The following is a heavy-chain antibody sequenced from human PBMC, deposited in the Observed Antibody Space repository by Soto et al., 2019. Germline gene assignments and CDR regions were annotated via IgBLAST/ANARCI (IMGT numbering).Heavy chain of an antibody. Sequence: GGSLRLSCAASGFTFSSYGMHWVRQAPGKGLEWVAVIWFDGSNKFYADSVKGRFTISRDNSKNTVSLQMSSLRDEDSAAYYCATTGPYWGQGTLVNVS. J-gene: IGHJ4*02. V-gene: IGHV3-33*01. CDR3: ATTGPY. CDR1: GFTFSSYG. CDR2: IWFDGSNK.